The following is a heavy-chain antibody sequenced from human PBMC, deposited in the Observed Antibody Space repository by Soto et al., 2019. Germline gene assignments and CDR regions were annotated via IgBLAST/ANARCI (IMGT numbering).Heavy chain of an antibody. CDR2: INHSGST. J-gene: IGHJ6*02. Sequence: ETLSLTCAVYGGSFSGYYWSWIRQPPGKGLEWIGEINHSGSTNYNPSLKSRVTISVDTSKNQFSLKLSSVTAADTAVYYCARLTMVRGVHAYYYGMDVWGQGTTVTVSS. D-gene: IGHD3-10*01. CDR1: GGSFSGYY. V-gene: IGHV4-34*01. CDR3: ARLTMVRGVHAYYYGMDV.